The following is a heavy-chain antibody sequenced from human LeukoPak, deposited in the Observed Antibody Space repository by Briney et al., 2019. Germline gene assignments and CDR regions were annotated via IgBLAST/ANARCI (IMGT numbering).Heavy chain of an antibody. D-gene: IGHD2-15*01. J-gene: IGHJ6*03. CDR1: VLTFSNVW. CDR2: ISWNSGSI. V-gene: IGHV3-9*01. CDR3: AKDIGWNYYYYMDV. Sequence: PRGCLRLSRASSVLTFSNVWMGGFRDAPRKGVWCGSGISWNSGSIGYADSVKGRFTISRDNAKNYLYLPMNSLRAEDTALYYCAKDIGWNYYYYMDVWGKGTTVTVSS.